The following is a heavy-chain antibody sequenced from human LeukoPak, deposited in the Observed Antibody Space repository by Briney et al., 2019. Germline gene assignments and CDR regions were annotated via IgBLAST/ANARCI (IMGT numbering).Heavy chain of an antibody. D-gene: IGHD4-23*01. CDR3: ARVSRGNSVGGDY. Sequence: TSETLSLTCTVSGGSISSSSYYWGWIRQPPGKGLEWIGSISYSGSTYYNPSLKSRVTISVDTSKNQFSLKLSSVTAADTAVYYCARVSRGNSVGGDYWGQGTLVTVSS. CDR1: GGSISSSSYY. J-gene: IGHJ4*02. CDR2: ISYSGST. V-gene: IGHV4-39*07.